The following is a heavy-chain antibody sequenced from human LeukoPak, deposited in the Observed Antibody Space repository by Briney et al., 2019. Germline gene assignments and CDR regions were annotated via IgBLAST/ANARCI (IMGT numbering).Heavy chain of an antibody. CDR2: IWYDGSNK. Sequence: GGSLTLSCAASGFIFSTYGMHWVRQAPGKGLEWVAVIWYDGSNKYYADSVKGRFTISRDNSKNTLHLLMNNLRAEDTAVYYCARAVGPFDFWGQGTMVTVSA. J-gene: IGHJ3*01. CDR3: ARAVGPFDF. CDR1: GFIFSTYG. V-gene: IGHV3-33*01.